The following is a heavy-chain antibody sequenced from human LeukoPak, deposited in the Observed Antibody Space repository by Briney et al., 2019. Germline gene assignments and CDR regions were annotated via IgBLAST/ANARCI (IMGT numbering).Heavy chain of an antibody. CDR2: IKQDGSEK. Sequence: GGSLRLSCAGSGFTFSIYWMTWVRQAPGKGREWVANIKQDGSEKYYVDSVKGLFTISRDNAKNSVYLQMNSLRAEDTAVYYCARDFYGDTAMGDWGQGTLVTVSS. D-gene: IGHD5-18*01. J-gene: IGHJ4*02. CDR1: GFTFSIYW. CDR3: ARDFYGDTAMGD. V-gene: IGHV3-7*01.